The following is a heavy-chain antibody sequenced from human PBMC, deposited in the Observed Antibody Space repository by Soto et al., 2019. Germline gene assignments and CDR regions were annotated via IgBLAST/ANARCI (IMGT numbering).Heavy chain of an antibody. CDR3: ARLRSSDTPDDGMDV. D-gene: IGHD6-25*01. V-gene: IGHV5-51*01. Sequence: GESLKISCKGSGYSFTCYWIGWVRQMPGKGLEWMGIIYPGDSDTRYSPSFQGQVTISADKSISTAYLQWSSLKASDTAMYYCARLRSSDTPDDGMDVWGQGTTVTVSS. CDR2: IYPGDSDT. J-gene: IGHJ6*02. CDR1: GYSFTCYW.